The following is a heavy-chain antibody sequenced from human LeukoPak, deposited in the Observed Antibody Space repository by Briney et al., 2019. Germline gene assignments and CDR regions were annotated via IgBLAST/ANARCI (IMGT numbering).Heavy chain of an antibody. Sequence: SETLSLTCTVSGVSIGSYYWSWIRQPAGKGLEWIGRIYPSGNTNYNPSLTSRVTMSVDTSKIQFSLKLSSATAADTAVYYCARQLGGRAFDIWGQGTMVTVSS. CDR1: GVSIGSYY. V-gene: IGHV4-4*07. CDR2: IYPSGNT. CDR3: ARQLGGRAFDI. D-gene: IGHD3-16*01. J-gene: IGHJ3*02.